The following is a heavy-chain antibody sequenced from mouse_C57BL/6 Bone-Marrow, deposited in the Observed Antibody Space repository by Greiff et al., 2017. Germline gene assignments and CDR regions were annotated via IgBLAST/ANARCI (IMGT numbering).Heavy chain of an antibody. CDR1: GYTFTSYG. CDR3: ARPYGSSYWYFDV. Sequence: QVQLKQSGAELARPGASVTLSCKASGYTFTSYGISWVKQRTGQGLEWIGEIYPRSGNTYYNEKFKGKATLTADKSSSTAYMELRSLTSEDSAVYFFARPYGSSYWYFDVWGTGTTVTVSS. CDR2: IYPRSGNT. J-gene: IGHJ1*03. D-gene: IGHD1-1*01. V-gene: IGHV1-81*01.